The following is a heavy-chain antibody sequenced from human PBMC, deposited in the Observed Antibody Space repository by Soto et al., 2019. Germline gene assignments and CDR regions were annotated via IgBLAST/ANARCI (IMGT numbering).Heavy chain of an antibody. CDR3: AKEEYSGYDFDY. Sequence: EVQLLESGGGLVQPGGALRLSCAASGFTFSSYAMSWVRQAPGKGLEWVSAISGSGGSTYYADSVKGRFTISRDNSKNTLYLQMSSLRAEDTAVYYCAKEEYSGYDFDYWGQGTLVTVSS. CDR1: GFTFSSYA. CDR2: ISGSGGST. J-gene: IGHJ4*02. D-gene: IGHD5-12*01. V-gene: IGHV3-23*01.